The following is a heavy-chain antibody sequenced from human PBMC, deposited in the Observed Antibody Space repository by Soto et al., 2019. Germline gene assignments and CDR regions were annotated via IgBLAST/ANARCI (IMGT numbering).Heavy chain of an antibody. CDR3: AKDRALLRFLEWLLDDAFDI. CDR2: ISYDGSNK. V-gene: IGHV3-30*18. CDR1: GFTFSSYG. Sequence: QVQLVVSGGGVVQPGRSLRLSCAASGFTFSSYGMHWVRQAPGKGLEWVAVISYDGSNKYYADSVKGRFTISRDNSKNTLYLHMNSLRAEDTAVYYCAKDRALLRFLEWLLDDAFDIWGQGTMVTVSS. J-gene: IGHJ3*02. D-gene: IGHD3-3*01.